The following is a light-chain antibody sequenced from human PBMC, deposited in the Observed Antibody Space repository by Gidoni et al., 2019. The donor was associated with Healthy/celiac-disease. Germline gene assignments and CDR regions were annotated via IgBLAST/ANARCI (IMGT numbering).Light chain of an antibody. CDR3: QQYGSSRGT. CDR1: QSVSSNY. CDR2: DAS. Sequence: ELVLPESPGSLSLSPGESPPLFCRASQSVSSNYLAWYQQKPGQAPRLLIYDASSRATGIPDRFSGSGSGTDFTLTISRLEPEDFAVYYCQQYGSSRGTFGQGTKVEIK. V-gene: IGKV3-20*01. J-gene: IGKJ1*01.